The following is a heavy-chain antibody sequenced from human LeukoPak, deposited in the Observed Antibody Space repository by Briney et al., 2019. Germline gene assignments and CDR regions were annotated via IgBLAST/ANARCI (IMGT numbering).Heavy chain of an antibody. J-gene: IGHJ3*02. D-gene: IGHD3-22*01. CDR2: IYYSGST. CDR1: GGSISSYY. CDR3: ARDRRYYYDISGYFDI. V-gene: IGHV4-59*01. Sequence: SETLSLTCTVSGGSISSYYWSWIRQPPGKGLDWSGYIYYSGSTNYNPSLKSGVTISVDTSKNQFSLKLSSVTAADTAVYYCARDRRYYYDISGYFDIWGRGTMVTVSS.